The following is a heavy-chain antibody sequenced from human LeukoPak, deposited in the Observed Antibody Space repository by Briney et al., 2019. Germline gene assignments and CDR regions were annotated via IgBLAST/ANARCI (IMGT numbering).Heavy chain of an antibody. CDR3: ASGSRRDDAFDI. J-gene: IGHJ3*02. CDR1: GGTFSSYA. CDR2: IIPIFGTA. V-gene: IGHV1-69*13. D-gene: IGHD1-26*01. Sequence: SVKVSCTASGGTFSSYAISWVRQAPGQGLEWMGRIIPIFGTADYAQKFKRRFTITPDESTSTAYMELSSLRSEDTAVYYCASGSRRDDAFDIWGQGTMVTVSS.